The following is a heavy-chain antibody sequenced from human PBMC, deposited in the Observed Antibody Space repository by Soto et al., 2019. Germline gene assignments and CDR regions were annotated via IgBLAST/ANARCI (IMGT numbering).Heavy chain of an antibody. J-gene: IGHJ5*02. CDR1: GGSISSGSFS. Sequence: TLSLTCSVSGGSISSGSFSWSWIRQPPGKGLEWIGYILQSGSTYYNPSLKSRVIISTDGSKNQFSLKLNSVTAADTAVYSSPSMVEYSSTLSLLDTWGQGTLDIVSA. V-gene: IGHV4-30-2*01. CDR3: PSMVEYSSTLSLLDT. D-gene: IGHD6-6*01. CDR2: ILQSGST.